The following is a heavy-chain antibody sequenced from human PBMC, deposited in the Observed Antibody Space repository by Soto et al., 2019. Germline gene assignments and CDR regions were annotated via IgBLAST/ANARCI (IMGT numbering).Heavy chain of an antibody. CDR3: ARQGGATVLFYYGMDV. J-gene: IGHJ6*02. V-gene: IGHV5-51*01. Sequence: GESLKISCKGSGYNFTNYWIGWVRQMPGKGLEWMGIIYPGDSDTRYRPSFQGQVTISADKSISAAYLQWSSLKASDTAIYYCARQGGATVLFYYGMDVWGQGTMVTVSS. D-gene: IGHD1-26*01. CDR1: GYNFTNYW. CDR2: IYPGDSDT.